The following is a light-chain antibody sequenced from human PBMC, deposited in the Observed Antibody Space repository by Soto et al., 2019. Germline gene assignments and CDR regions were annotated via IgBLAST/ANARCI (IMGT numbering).Light chain of an antibody. Sequence: DLQMTQSPSSLSASVGDRVTITCQASQDISNYLNWYQQKPGKAPKLLIYDASNLETGVPSRFSGSGSGTDFTFTISSLQPEDIATYYCQLPFGQGTKLEIK. V-gene: IGKV1-33*01. CDR3: QLP. J-gene: IGKJ2*01. CDR2: DAS. CDR1: QDISNY.